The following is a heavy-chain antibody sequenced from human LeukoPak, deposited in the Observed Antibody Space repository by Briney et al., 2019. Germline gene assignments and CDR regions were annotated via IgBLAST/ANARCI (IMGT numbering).Heavy chain of an antibody. CDR1: GFTFSTYI. CDR2: ISGSGGST. D-gene: IGHD3-10*01. V-gene: IGHV3-23*01. Sequence: GGSLRLSCAASGFTFSTYIMNWVRQAPGKGLEWVSAISGSGGSTYYADSVKGRITISRDNSKNTLYLQMNSLRAEDTAVYYCAKNYYGSGSYRLDYWGQGTLVTVSS. CDR3: AKNYYGSGSYRLDY. J-gene: IGHJ4*02.